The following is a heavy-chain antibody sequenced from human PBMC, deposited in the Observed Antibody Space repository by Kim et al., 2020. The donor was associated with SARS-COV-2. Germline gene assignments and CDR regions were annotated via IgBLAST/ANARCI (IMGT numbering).Heavy chain of an antibody. Sequence: SRVTISVDTSKNQFSLKLSSVTAADTAVYYCARTRADIVVVPAASGWFDPWGQGTLVTVSS. V-gene: IGHV4-34*01. J-gene: IGHJ5*02. D-gene: IGHD2-2*01. CDR3: ARTRADIVVVPAASGWFDP.